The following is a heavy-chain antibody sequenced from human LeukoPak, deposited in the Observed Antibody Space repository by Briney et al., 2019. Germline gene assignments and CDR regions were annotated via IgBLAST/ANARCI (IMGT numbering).Heavy chain of an antibody. J-gene: IGHJ4*02. CDR1: GFTFSNYG. Sequence: PGGSLRLSCAASGFTFSNYGMNWVRQAPGKGLEWVSGITGNGGTTYYADSVKGRFTISRDNSKNTLYLQMNSLRAEDTAVYYCARGRHYDILTGYYPLGWYFDYWGQGTLVSVSS. CDR3: ARGRHYDILTGYYPLGWYFDY. D-gene: IGHD3-9*01. V-gene: IGHV3-23*01. CDR2: ITGNGGTT.